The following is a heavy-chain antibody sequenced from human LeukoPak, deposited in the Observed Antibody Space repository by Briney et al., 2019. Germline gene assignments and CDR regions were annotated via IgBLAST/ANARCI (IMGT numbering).Heavy chain of an antibody. CDR2: THYSGTT. CDR3: ATGRYGDGGY. Sequence: PSETLSLTCSVCGGSISSYYWRWIRQPPGKGLEWIGYTHYSGTTNYNPSLKSRVTISIDTSKSQFALKLSSVSAADTAVYYCATGRYGDGGYWGQGILVTVSS. V-gene: IGHV4-59*01. J-gene: IGHJ4*02. D-gene: IGHD3-10*01. CDR1: GGSISSYY.